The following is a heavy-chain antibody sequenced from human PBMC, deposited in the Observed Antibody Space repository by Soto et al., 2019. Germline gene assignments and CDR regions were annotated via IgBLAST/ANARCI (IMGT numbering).Heavy chain of an antibody. Sequence: GGSLRLSCAASGFTFNIYGMHRVRQAPDKGLELVALISYDGTNQYYAHSVKGRFTISRDNSKNTLFLQMNSLRAHDTAVYYCAEDQASGQGSFDSWDQGTLVTVSS. J-gene: IGHJ4*02. CDR2: ISYDGTNQ. CDR1: GFTFNIYG. V-gene: IGHV3-30*18. CDR3: AEDQASGQGSFDS.